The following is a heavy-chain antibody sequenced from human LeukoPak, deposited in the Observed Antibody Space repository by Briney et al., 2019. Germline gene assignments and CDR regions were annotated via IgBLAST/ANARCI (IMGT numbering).Heavy chain of an antibody. CDR1: GFSFSRYD. Sequence: RSGGSLRLSCAASGFSFSRYDMHWVRQGTGKGLEWVSSIDTAGDTYYLGSVKGRFTISRENAKNSLNLQMNSLTAGDTAMYFCARGSCRSTSCYERLNGLDVWGQGTTVTVSS. D-gene: IGHD2-2*01. CDR3: ARGSCRSTSCYERLNGLDV. J-gene: IGHJ6*02. V-gene: IGHV3-13*01. CDR2: IDTAGDT.